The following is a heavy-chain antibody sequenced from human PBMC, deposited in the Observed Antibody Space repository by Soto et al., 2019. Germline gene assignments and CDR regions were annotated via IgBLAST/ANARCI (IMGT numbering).Heavy chain of an antibody. CDR1: GGSISSYY. Sequence: SETLSLTCTVSGGSISSYYWSWIRQPPGKGLEWIGYIYYSGSTNYNPSLKSRVTISVDTSKNQFSLKLSSVTAADTAVYYCARQGIAARGGAFDIWGQGTMVT. J-gene: IGHJ3*02. CDR3: ARQGIAARGGAFDI. CDR2: IYYSGST. D-gene: IGHD6-6*01. V-gene: IGHV4-59*08.